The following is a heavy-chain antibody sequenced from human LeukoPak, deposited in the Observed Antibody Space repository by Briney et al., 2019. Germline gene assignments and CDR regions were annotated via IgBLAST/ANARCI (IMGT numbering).Heavy chain of an antibody. J-gene: IGHJ6*03. V-gene: IGHV1-2*06. Sequence: ASVKVSCKASGYTFTGYYMHWVRQAPGQGLEWMGRINPNSGGTNYAQKFQGRVTMTRDTSISAAYMELSRLRSDDTAVYYCARRPMLVTTYMDVWGKGTTVTVSS. CDR3: ARRPMLVTTYMDV. CDR1: GYTFTGYY. CDR2: INPNSGGT. D-gene: IGHD4-17*01.